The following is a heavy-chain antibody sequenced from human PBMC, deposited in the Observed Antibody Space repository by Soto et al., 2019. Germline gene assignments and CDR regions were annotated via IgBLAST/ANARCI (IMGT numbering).Heavy chain of an antibody. D-gene: IGHD4-17*01. J-gene: IGHJ4*02. CDR1: GYTFTSYT. CDR3: ARGSTVTTGPIDY. CDR2: IIPILGIA. V-gene: IGHV1-69*02. Sequence: SVKVSCKASGYTFTSYTISWVRQAPGQGLEWMGRIIPILGIANYAQKFQGRVTITADKSTSTAYMELSSLRSEDTAVYYCARGSTVTTGPIDYWGQGTLVTVSS.